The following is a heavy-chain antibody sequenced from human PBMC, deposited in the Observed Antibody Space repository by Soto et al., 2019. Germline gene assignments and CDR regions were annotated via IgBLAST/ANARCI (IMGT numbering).Heavy chain of an antibody. CDR3: SRYLDF. CDR1: GFTFSTSW. J-gene: IGHJ4*02. CDR2: ISPDGSAK. V-gene: IGHV3-7*01. Sequence: PGGSLILSCAASGFTFSTSWMDLVLQTPGKGLEWVANISPDGSAKNYVDSVKGRFTISRDNAKNSLFLQMSSLTDEESGLYFCSRYLDFWGQGTLVSV.